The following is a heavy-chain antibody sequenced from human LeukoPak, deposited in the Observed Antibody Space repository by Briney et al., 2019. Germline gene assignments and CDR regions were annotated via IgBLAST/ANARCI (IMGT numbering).Heavy chain of an antibody. CDR2: IGADGRNK. V-gene: IGHV3-33*01. CDR1: GVTFSSYG. Sequence: RGSMRLSCAASGVTFSSYGIHWVRQAPGKGLEWGAVIGADGRNKFYADSVTGRFTISRDNSQNTMYLQMNSVRAEDSAVYYCASDDILAEENGFDIWGQGTMVTVSS. J-gene: IGHJ3*02. CDR3: ASDDILAEENGFDI. D-gene: IGHD3-9*01.